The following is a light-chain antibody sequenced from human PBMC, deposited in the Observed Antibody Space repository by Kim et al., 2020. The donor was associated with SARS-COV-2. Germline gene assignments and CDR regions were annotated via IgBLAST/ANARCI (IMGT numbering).Light chain of an antibody. CDR3: QQSYNTPIT. J-gene: IGKJ5*01. CDR2: AES. Sequence: ASVGDRVTIACRASQSISSYLIWYQQKPGKAPKRLIYAESSLQSGVPSRFSGSGSGTDFTLTISSLQPEDCATYFCQQSYNTPITFGQGTRLEIK. CDR1: QSISSY. V-gene: IGKV1-39*01.